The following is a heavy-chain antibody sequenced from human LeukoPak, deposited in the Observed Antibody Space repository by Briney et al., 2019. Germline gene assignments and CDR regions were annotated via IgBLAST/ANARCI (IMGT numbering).Heavy chain of an antibody. CDR1: GSRFTSYW. J-gene: IGHJ4*02. CDR2: IYPGDSDT. V-gene: IGHV5-51*01. CDR3: ARGGDSSGYDTFDY. Sequence: GASLKISCKGSGSRFTSYWIGWVRQLPGKGLGWMGIIYPGDSDTRYSPSFQGQVTISADKSISTAYLQWSSLKASDTAMYYCARGGDSSGYDTFDYWGQGTLVTVSS. D-gene: IGHD3-22*01.